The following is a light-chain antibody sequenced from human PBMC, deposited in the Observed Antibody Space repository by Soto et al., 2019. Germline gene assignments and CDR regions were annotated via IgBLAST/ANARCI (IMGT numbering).Light chain of an antibody. Sequence: EIVLTQSPSTLAVSPGGRPTLCCKASQTVGSNLAWYQQKPGQAPRILIYGAFTRATGTPARFSGSGYGTELNLTISSLQSADFAVYYCLQYNNWPWTFGQGTKVDIK. CDR3: LQYNNWPWT. CDR2: GAF. CDR1: QTVGSN. V-gene: IGKV3-15*01. J-gene: IGKJ1*01.